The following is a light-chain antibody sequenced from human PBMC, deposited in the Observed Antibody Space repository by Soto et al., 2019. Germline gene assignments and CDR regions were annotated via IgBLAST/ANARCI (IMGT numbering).Light chain of an antibody. J-gene: IGKJ1*01. V-gene: IGKV3-20*01. Sequence: EIALTQCPDTACLSPGERATLSCSASQSVSSSYLAWYQQKPGQAPRLLIYGASSRATGIPDRFSGSGSGTDFTLTISRLEPEDFAVYYCQQYGSPTWTFGQGTKVDIK. CDR1: QSVSSSY. CDR3: QQYGSPTWT. CDR2: GAS.